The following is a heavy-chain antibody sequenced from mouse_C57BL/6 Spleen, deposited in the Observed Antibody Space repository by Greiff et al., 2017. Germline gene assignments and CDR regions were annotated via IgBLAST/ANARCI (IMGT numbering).Heavy chain of an antibody. CDR2: IDPANGNT. Sequence: EVQLQQSVAELMRPGASVKLSCTASGFNIKNTYMHWVKQRPEQGLEWIGRIDPANGNTNYAPKFQGKATITADTSSNTAYLQLSSLTSEDTAIYYCARAYGSSYGWFAYWGQGTLVTVSA. J-gene: IGHJ3*01. D-gene: IGHD1-1*01. CDR1: GFNIKNTY. V-gene: IGHV14-3*01. CDR3: ARAYGSSYGWFAY.